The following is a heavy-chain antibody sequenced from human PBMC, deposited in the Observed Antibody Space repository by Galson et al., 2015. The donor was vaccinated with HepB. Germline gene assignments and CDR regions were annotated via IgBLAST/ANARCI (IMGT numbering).Heavy chain of an antibody. J-gene: IGHJ6*03. CDR2: IKEDGSEK. Sequence: SLRLSCAASGFTFSSSWMSWVRQAPGKGLEWVANIKEDGSEKYYVDSVKGRSTISRDNAKNSLDLQVNSLRAEDTAVYYCARDLFAVSPPPTNYMDVWGTGTTVTVSS. D-gene: IGHD3-3*01. CDR1: GFTFSSSW. V-gene: IGHV3-7*01. CDR3: ARDLFAVSPPPTNYMDV.